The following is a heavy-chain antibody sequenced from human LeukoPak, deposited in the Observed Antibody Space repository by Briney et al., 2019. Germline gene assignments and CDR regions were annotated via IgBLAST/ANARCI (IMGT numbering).Heavy chain of an antibody. V-gene: IGHV3-21*01. D-gene: IGHD2-8*01. J-gene: IGHJ4*02. CDR3: ARHIVLMVYESSYFDY. CDR2: ISSSSNYI. Sequence: PGGSLRLSCAASGFTFSSYWMSWVRQAPGKGLEWVSSISSSSNYIYYADSVKGRFTISRDNAKNSLYLQMNSLRAEDTAVYYCARHIVLMVYESSYFDYWGQGTLVTVSS. CDR1: GFTFSSYW.